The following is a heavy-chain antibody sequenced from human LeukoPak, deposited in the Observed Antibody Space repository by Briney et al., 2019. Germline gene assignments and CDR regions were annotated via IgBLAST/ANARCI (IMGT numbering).Heavy chain of an antibody. CDR3: AKSTAGRTGSLDY. V-gene: IGHV3-9*02. Sequence: PGGSLRLSCAASGFTSSSYAMSWVRQAPGKGLEWVSGISWNSGSMTYGDSVRGRFTISRDNAKNSLYLQMNSLRVEDTALYYCAKSTAGRTGSLDYWGQGTQVTVSS. D-gene: IGHD3/OR15-3a*01. J-gene: IGHJ4*02. CDR2: ISWNSGSM. CDR1: GFTSSSYA.